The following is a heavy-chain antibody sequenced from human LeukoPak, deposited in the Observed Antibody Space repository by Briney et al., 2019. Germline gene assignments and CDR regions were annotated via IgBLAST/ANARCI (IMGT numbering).Heavy chain of an antibody. Sequence: SETLSLTCAVYGGSFSGYYWSWIRQPPGKGLEWIGEINHSGSTNYNPSLKSRVTISVDTSRNQFSLKLSSVTAADTAVYYCAVARTTVKGFDHWGQGTLVTASS. D-gene: IGHD4-17*01. CDR1: GGSFSGYY. CDR3: AVARTTVKGFDH. V-gene: IGHV4-34*01. J-gene: IGHJ4*02. CDR2: INHSGST.